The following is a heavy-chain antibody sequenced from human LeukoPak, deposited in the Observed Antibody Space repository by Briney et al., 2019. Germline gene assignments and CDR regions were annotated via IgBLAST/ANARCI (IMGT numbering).Heavy chain of an antibody. Sequence: SVKVSCKASGGTFSSYAISWVRQAPGQGLEWMGGIIPIFGTANYAQKFQGRVTITADKSTSTAYMELSSLRSEDTAVYYCASPAAHCGGDCYFDYWGQGTLVTVFS. V-gene: IGHV1-69*06. CDR1: GGTFSSYA. CDR2: IIPIFGTA. J-gene: IGHJ4*02. CDR3: ASPAAHCGGDCYFDY. D-gene: IGHD2-21*02.